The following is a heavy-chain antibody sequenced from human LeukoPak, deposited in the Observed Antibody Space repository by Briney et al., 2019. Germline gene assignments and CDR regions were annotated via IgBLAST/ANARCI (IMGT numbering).Heavy chain of an antibody. CDR1: GXAFSAYN. D-gene: IGHD4-17*01. CDR3: ARAEHDYGDHFDY. Sequence: GGSLRLSCLASGXAFSAYNRNWVRQAPGKGLECVSYISDSSRTKYYADSVKGRFTISRDNGKNSLYLQMNSLRAEDTAVYYCARAEHDYGDHFDYWGQGTLVTVSS. V-gene: IGHV3-48*01. J-gene: IGHJ4*02. CDR2: ISDSSRTK.